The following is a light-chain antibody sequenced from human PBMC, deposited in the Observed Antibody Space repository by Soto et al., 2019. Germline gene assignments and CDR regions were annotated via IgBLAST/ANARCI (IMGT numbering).Light chain of an antibody. CDR3: QQYHTSPIT. V-gene: IGKV3-20*01. CDR1: QSFSSSY. CDR2: GAS. J-gene: IGKJ5*01. Sequence: ENVLTQSPGTLSLSPGDRATLSCRASQSFSSSYLAWYQQKPGQAPRLLIYGASIRATGIPDRFSGSGSGTDFTLTICRLEREDFSLYYCQQYHTSPITFGPGTRLEIK.